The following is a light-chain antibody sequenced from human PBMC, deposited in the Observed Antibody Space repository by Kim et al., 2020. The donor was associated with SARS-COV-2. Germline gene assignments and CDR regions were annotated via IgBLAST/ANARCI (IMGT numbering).Light chain of an antibody. Sequence: SSELTQDPAVSVALGQTVRITCQGDSLRSYYASWYQQKPRQAPLLVIFGKNNRPSGIPDRFSGSTSGNTASLTITGAQAEDEADYYCQSRDSGSYVVFGGGTKLTVL. CDR2: GKN. CDR3: QSRDSGSYVV. J-gene: IGLJ2*01. V-gene: IGLV3-19*01. CDR1: SLRSYY.